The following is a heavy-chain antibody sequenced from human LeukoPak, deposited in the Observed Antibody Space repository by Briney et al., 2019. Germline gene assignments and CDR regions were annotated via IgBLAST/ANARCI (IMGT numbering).Heavy chain of an antibody. D-gene: IGHD2-2*01. Sequence: PGGALRLSCAASGFTFSSSAMHRGRQAPGKGLEWVAVISYEESNKYYADSVKGRFTISRDNSKNTLYLKMNSLRAEDTAVYYCAKGGLVVHQLLLGDFDYWGQGTLVTVSS. CDR2: ISYEESNK. CDR1: GFTFSSSA. CDR3: AKGGLVVHQLLLGDFDY. V-gene: IGHV3-30*18. J-gene: IGHJ4*02.